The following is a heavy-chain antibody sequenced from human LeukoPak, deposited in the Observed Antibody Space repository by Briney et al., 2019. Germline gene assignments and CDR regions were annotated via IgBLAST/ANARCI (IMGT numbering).Heavy chain of an antibody. CDR3: ARSTQASSTSFDS. J-gene: IGHJ4*02. D-gene: IGHD6-6*01. CDR2: IYHSGST. Sequence: SETLSLTCTVSGGSISNYYWSWIRQAPGKGLEYIGFIYHSGSTNYNPSLKSRVTMSVDNSKNQCSLRLTSVTAADTAIYFCARSTQASSTSFDSWGQGTLVTVSS. V-gene: IGHV4-59*01. CDR1: GGSISNYY.